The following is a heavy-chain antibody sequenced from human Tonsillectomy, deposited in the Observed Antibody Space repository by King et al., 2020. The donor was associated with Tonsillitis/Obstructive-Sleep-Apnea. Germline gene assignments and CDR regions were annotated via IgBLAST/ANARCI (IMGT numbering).Heavy chain of an antibody. CDR2: ISHSGST. Sequence: LQLQESGPGLVKPSGTLSLTCVVSGGSISSSNWWSWVRHPPGKGLGWIGEISHSGSTNYTTSLKSRVTISVDKSKNQCSLRLSSVAAADPAVYNCARGGVQQLAPFDYWGQGTLVTVSS. CDR3: ARGGVQQLAPFDY. J-gene: IGHJ4*02. D-gene: IGHD6-13*01. V-gene: IGHV4-4*02. CDR1: GGSISSSNW.